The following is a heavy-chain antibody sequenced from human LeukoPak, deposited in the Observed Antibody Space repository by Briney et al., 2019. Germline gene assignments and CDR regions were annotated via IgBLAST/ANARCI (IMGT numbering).Heavy chain of an antibody. CDR1: GFTFSSYS. J-gene: IGHJ4*02. V-gene: IGHV3-48*01. CDR3: ARGAGYYDFWSGYQEDY. Sequence: GGSLRLSCAASGFTFSSYSMNWVRQAPGKGLEWISYISETSSFMYYADSVKGRFTISRDNAKNSLYLQMSSLRAEDTAVYYCARGAGYYDFWSGYQEDYWGQGTLVTVSS. D-gene: IGHD3-3*01. CDR2: ISETSSFM.